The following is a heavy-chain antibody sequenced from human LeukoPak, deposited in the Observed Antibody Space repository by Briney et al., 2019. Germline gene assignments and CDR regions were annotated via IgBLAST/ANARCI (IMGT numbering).Heavy chain of an antibody. Sequence: GGSLRLSCAVSGFAFSNSWMTWVRQAPGKGLEWVANINQGGSTKNYVDSVKGRFTISRDDAKNSLYLQMSSLRAEDTAVYYCARLDSSGYLSDYWGQGTLVTVSS. CDR1: GFAFSNSW. V-gene: IGHV3-7*01. CDR3: ARLDSSGYLSDY. D-gene: IGHD3-22*01. CDR2: INQGGSTK. J-gene: IGHJ4*02.